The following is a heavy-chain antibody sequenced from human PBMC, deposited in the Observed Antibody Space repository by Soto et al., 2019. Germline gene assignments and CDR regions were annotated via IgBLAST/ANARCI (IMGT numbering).Heavy chain of an antibody. CDR2: ISYDGRNK. V-gene: IGHV3-30*18. CDR3: VKDGSSGWPYFYDMDV. CDR1: GFTFSSYG. J-gene: IGHJ6*02. D-gene: IGHD6-19*01. Sequence: GGSLRLSCAASGFTFSSYGMHWVRQAPGKGLEWVAVISYDGRNKYYADAVKGRFTISRDNSKNTLYLQMSSLRAGDTAVYYCVKDGSSGWPYFYDMDVWGQETTLTVSS.